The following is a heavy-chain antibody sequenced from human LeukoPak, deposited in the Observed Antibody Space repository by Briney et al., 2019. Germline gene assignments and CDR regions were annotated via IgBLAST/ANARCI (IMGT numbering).Heavy chain of an antibody. J-gene: IGHJ4*02. D-gene: IGHD1-1*01. Sequence: SETLSLTCAVSGGSISSYYWSWIRQPPGKGLEWIGYIYYSGSTNYNPSLKSRVTISVDTSKNQFSLKLSSVTAADTAVYYCASFRNDSPLDYWGQRTLVTVSS. CDR2: IYYSGST. CDR1: GGSISSYY. CDR3: ASFRNDSPLDY. V-gene: IGHV4-59*08.